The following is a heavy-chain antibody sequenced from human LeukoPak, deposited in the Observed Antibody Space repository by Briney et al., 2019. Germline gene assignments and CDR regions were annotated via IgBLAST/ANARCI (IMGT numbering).Heavy chain of an antibody. D-gene: IGHD4-17*01. CDR1: GGTFSSYA. V-gene: IGHV1-69*05. CDR3: ARAYLHYGDLANYFDY. J-gene: IGHJ4*02. CDR2: IIPIFGTA. Sequence: SVKVSCKASGGTFSSYAISWVRQAPGQGLEWMGGIIPIFGTANYAQRFQGRVTITTDESTSTAYMELSSLRSEDTAVYYCARAYLHYGDLANYFDYWGQGTLVTVSS.